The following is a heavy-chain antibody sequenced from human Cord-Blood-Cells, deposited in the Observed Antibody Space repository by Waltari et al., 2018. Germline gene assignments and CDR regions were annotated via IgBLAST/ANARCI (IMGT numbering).Heavy chain of an antibody. CDR1: GYTFTGYY. CDR2: INPNSGGT. Sequence: QVQLVQSGAEVKKPGASVKVSCKASGYTFTGYYMHWVRQAPGQGLEWRGWINPNSGGTNYAQKFQGRVTMTRDTSISTAYMELSRLRSDDTAVYYCARDVYCSSASCYDAFDIWGQGTMVTVSS. J-gene: IGHJ3*02. CDR3: ARDVYCSSASCYDAFDI. D-gene: IGHD2-2*01. V-gene: IGHV1-2*02.